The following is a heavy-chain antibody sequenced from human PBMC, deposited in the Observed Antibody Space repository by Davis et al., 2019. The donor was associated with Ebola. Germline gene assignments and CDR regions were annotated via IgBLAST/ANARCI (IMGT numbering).Heavy chain of an antibody. D-gene: IGHD7-27*01. V-gene: IGHV1-2*02. CDR2: INPNSGGT. CDR3: ARDGSTSDQKSGELDY. CDR1: GYTFTGYY. Sequence: AASVKVSCKASGYTFTGYYMHWVRQAPGQGLEWMGWINPNSGGTNYAQKFQGRVTMTRATSITTAYMELSRLRSDDTAVYYCARDGSTSDQKSGELDYWGQGPLVTVSS. J-gene: IGHJ4*02.